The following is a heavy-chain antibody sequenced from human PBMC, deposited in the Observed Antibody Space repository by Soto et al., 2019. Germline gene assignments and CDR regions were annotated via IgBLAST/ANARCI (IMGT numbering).Heavy chain of an antibody. CDR2: ISGSGGGT. D-gene: IGHD3-9*01. J-gene: IGHJ4*02. Sequence: EVHLLESGGDLVQPGGSLRLSCAASGFTFSSYAMSWVRQAPGKGLDWVSGISGSGGGTNYADSVKGRFTISRDNXXNTLYLQMNSLRAEDTAVYYCGKDLGALRYFPIDYWGQGTLVTVSS. CDR3: GKDLGALRYFPIDY. CDR1: GFTFSSYA. V-gene: IGHV3-23*01.